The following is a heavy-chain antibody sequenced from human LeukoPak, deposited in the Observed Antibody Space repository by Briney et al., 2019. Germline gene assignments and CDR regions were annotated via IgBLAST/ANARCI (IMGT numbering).Heavy chain of an antibody. J-gene: IGHJ3*02. V-gene: IGHV4-39*01. CDR2: IYYSGST. Sequence: SETLSLTCTVSGGSISSSSYYWGWIRQPPGKGLEWIGSIYYSGSTYYNPSLKSRVTISVDTSKNQFSLKLSSVTAADTAVYYCARPGYCSSTSCYHGALDIWGQGTMVTVSS. D-gene: IGHD2-2*01. CDR1: GGSISSSSYY. CDR3: ARPGYCSSTSCYHGALDI.